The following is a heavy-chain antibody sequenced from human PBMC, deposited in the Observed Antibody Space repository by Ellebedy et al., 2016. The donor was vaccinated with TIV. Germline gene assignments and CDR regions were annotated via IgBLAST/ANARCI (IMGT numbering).Heavy chain of an antibody. CDR1: GGTFSSYA. Sequence: AASVKVSCRASGGTFSSYAISWVRQAPGQGLEWMGRIIPILGIANYAQKFQGRVTITADKSTSTAYMELSSLRSEDTAVYYCARKDYDSSGVRGEFDYWGQGTLVTVSS. V-gene: IGHV1-69*04. J-gene: IGHJ4*02. D-gene: IGHD3-22*01. CDR3: ARKDYDSSGVRGEFDY. CDR2: IIPILGIA.